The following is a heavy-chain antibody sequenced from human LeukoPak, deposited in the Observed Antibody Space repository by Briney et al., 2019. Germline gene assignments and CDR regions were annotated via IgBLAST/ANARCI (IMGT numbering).Heavy chain of an antibody. D-gene: IGHD4-17*01. CDR3: ARDRTVTTASTDAFDI. CDR1: GFTVSSNY. Sequence: SGGSLRLSCAASGFTVSSNYMSWVRQAPGKGLEWVSVIYSGGSTYYADSVKGRFTISRDNSKNTLYLQMNSLRAEDTAVYYCARDRTVTTASTDAFDIWGQGTMVTVSS. J-gene: IGHJ3*02. V-gene: IGHV3-53*01. CDR2: IYSGGST.